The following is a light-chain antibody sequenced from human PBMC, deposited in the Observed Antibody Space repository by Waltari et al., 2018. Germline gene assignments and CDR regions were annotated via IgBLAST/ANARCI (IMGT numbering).Light chain of an antibody. V-gene: IGLV2-23*01. CDR1: SSDVGSYKL. CDR3: CSYAGSSTVK. CDR2: ADS. J-gene: IGLJ2*01. Sequence: QSALTQPASVSGSPGQSITISCTGTSSDVGSYKLVSWYQQHPSKAPRHMIYADSNRPAGSSKRFAGSKSGNTASLTSAGLQAEDEAAYYCCSYAGSSTVKFGEGTYLTVL.